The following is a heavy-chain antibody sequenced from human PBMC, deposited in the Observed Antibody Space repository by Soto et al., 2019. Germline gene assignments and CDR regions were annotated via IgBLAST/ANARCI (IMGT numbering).Heavy chain of an antibody. J-gene: IGHJ3*02. CDR1: GFTFSSYS. Sequence: PGGSLRLSCAASGFTFSSYSVNWVRQAPGKGLEWVSSISSSSRYIYYADSVKGRFTISRDNAKNSLYLQMNSLRAEDTAVYYCARETYYYDSSGYQDAFDIWGQGTMVTVSS. D-gene: IGHD3-22*01. V-gene: IGHV3-21*01. CDR2: ISSSSRYI. CDR3: ARETYYYDSSGYQDAFDI.